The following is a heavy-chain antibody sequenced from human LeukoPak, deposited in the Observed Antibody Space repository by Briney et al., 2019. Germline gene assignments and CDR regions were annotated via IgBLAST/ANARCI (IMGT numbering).Heavy chain of an antibody. CDR1: GLTFSNFP. CDR3: AREAIGTTKLDDAFDI. D-gene: IGHD1-1*01. CDR2: ISFDGNTK. J-gene: IGHJ3*02. V-gene: IGHV3-30*09. Sequence: GGSLRLSCAATGLTFSNFPMHWVRQAPGKGLEWVAVISFDGNTKYYADSVKGRFAITRDNSKNTLFLQMNSLRTEDAAVYYCAREAIGTTKLDDAFDIWGQGTMVTVS.